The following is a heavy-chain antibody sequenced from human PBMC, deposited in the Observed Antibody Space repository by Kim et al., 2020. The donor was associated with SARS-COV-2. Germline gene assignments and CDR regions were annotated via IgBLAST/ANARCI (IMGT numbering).Heavy chain of an antibody. J-gene: IGHJ4*02. D-gene: IGHD3-22*01. Sequence: SPKSRVTISVDTSKNQFALKLSSVTAADTAVYYCARSTTNYYDSSGYYRDWGQGTLVTVSS. V-gene: IGHV4-59*01. CDR3: ARSTTNYYDSSGYYRD.